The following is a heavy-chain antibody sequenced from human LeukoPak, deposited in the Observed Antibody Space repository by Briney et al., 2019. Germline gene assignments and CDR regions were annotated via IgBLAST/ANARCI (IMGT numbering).Heavy chain of an antibody. D-gene: IGHD6-19*01. CDR3: AKGAGGSYGLYHFDY. CDR2: IIASGGST. Sequence: GGSLRLSCAASGFTFSSYAMSWVRQAPGKGLEWVSSIIASGGSTYYADSVKGRFSISGDNSKNTVYLQVNSLRAEDTAVYFCAKGAGGSYGLYHFDYWGQGTLVTVSS. V-gene: IGHV3-23*01. CDR1: GFTFSSYA. J-gene: IGHJ4*02.